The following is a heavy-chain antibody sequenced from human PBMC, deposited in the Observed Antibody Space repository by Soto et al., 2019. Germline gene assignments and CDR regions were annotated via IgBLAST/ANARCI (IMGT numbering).Heavy chain of an antibody. CDR3: AYYRDSRAVHFES. CDR1: GLTLTDAW. J-gene: IGHJ4*02. Sequence: EVQLVESGGGLVKPGESLRLSCTASGLTLTDAWMKWVRQAPGKGLEWVGRLKSKTNGGTADYAAPVRGRFTILRDDSNNMLYLQMNSLKTEDTALYYCAYYRDSRAVHFESWGQGTLVTVSS. D-gene: IGHD3-22*01. CDR2: LKSKTNGGTA. V-gene: IGHV3-15*07.